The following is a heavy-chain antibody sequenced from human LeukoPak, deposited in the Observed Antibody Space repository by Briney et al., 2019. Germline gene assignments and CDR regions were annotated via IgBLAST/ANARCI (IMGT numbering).Heavy chain of an antibody. V-gene: IGHV3-23*01. CDR3: ATHRDCSGGSCYYYGMDV. CDR1: GFTFSSYA. D-gene: IGHD2-15*01. CDR2: ISGSGGST. Sequence: GGSLRLSCAASGFTFSSYAMSWVRQAPGKGLEWVSAISGSGGSTYYADSVKGRFTISRDNSKNTLYLQMNSLRAEDTAVYYCATHRDCSGGSCYYYGMDVWGQGTTVTVSS. J-gene: IGHJ6*02.